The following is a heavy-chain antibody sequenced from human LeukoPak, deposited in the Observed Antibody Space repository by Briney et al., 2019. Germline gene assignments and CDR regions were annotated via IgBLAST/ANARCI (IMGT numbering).Heavy chain of an antibody. CDR3: ARGTYYYDSSGYYRDY. Sequence: ASVKVSCKASGYTFTSYYMHWVRQSPGQGLEWMGLINPSGVSTSYEEKFRGRVTMTRDTSTSTVYMELSSLRSEDTAVYYCARGTYYYDSSGYYRDYWGQGTLVTVSS. CDR2: INPSGVST. J-gene: IGHJ4*02. CDR1: GYTFTSYY. V-gene: IGHV1-46*01. D-gene: IGHD3-22*01.